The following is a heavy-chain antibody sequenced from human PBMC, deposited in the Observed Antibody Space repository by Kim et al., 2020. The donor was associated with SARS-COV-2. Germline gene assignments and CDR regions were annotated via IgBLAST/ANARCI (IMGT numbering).Heavy chain of an antibody. Sequence: GGSLRLSCAASGFTFSSYGMHWVRQAPGKGLEWVAVISYDGSNKYYADSVKGRFTISRDNSKNTLYLQMNSLRAEDTAVYYCAKDTRRFTSCSETWSCSLYFDYWGQGTLVTVSS. V-gene: IGHV3-30*18. J-gene: IGHJ4*02. CDR3: AKDTRRFTSCSETWSCSLYFDY. CDR2: ISYDGSNK. D-gene: IGHD2-2*01. CDR1: GFTFSSYG.